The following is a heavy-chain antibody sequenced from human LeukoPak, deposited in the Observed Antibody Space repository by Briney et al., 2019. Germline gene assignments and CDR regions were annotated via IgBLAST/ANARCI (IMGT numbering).Heavy chain of an antibody. Sequence: SETLSLTCTVSGGSISSHYWSWIRQPAGKGLEYIGRVYPSGSTDDNPSLKGRVAMSVDTSKNQFSLRLNSVTAADTAVYYCAREYCSTTICYPSGGHYDSWGQGTLVTVSS. D-gene: IGHD2-2*01. CDR2: VYPSGST. CDR3: AREYCSTTICYPSGGHYDS. V-gene: IGHV4-4*07. CDR1: GGSISSHY. J-gene: IGHJ4*02.